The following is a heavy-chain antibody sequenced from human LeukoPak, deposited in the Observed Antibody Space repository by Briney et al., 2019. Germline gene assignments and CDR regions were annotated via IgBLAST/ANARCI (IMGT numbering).Heavy chain of an antibody. J-gene: IGHJ4*02. Sequence: PSETLSLTCTVSGGSISSYYWSWIRQPAGKGLEWIGRIYTSGSTNYNPSLKSRVTISVDMSKNQFSLKLTSVTAADTAVYYCARLRALSYYDSSGDFYYFEYWGQGALVTVSS. V-gene: IGHV4-4*07. CDR2: IYTSGST. CDR3: ARLRALSYYDSSGDFYYFEY. CDR1: GGSISSYY. D-gene: IGHD3-22*01.